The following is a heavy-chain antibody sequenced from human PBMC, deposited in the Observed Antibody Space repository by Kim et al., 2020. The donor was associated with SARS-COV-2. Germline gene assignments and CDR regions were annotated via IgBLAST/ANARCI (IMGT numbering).Heavy chain of an antibody. V-gene: IGHV4-59*01. CDR3: ARASGTVTTFYYPGMDV. D-gene: IGHD4-4*01. Sequence: RKSRVTISVDTSKNQLSLKLSSVTAAHTAVYYCARASGTVTTFYYPGMDVWGQGTTVTVSS. J-gene: IGHJ6*02.